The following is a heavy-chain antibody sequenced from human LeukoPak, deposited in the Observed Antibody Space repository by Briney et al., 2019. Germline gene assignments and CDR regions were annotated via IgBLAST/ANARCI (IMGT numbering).Heavy chain of an antibody. CDR3: TKGDPHTVTTAWDY. J-gene: IGHJ4*02. CDR2: ISSSGVST. D-gene: IGHD4-17*01. V-gene: IGHV3-23*01. CDR1: GFTFSSYA. Sequence: PGGSLRLSCAASGFTFSSYAMSWVRQAPGKGLEWVSAISSSGVSTYYADSVKGRFTISRDKSKNTLYLQMNSLRAEETAVYYCTKGDPHTVTTAWDYWGQGTLVTVSS.